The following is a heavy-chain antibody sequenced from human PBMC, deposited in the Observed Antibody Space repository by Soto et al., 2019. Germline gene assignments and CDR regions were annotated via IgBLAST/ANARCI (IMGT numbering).Heavy chain of an antibody. J-gene: IGHJ5*02. CDR1: GFTFSSYG. CDR2: IWYDGSNK. CDR3: ARMKGPGYCTNGVCSSFDP. D-gene: IGHD2-8*01. Sequence: GGSLRLSCAASGFTFSSYGMHWVRQAPGKGLEWVAVIWYDGSNKYYADSVKGRFTISRDNSKNTLYLQMNSLRAEDTAVYYCARMKGPGYCTNGVCSSFDPWGQGTLVTVSS. V-gene: IGHV3-33*01.